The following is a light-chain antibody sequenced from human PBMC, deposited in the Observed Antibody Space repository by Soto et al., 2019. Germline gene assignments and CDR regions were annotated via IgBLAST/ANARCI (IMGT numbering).Light chain of an antibody. J-gene: IGKJ3*01. CDR2: DAS. Sequence: DIQLTQSPSSLSASVGDRVTITCQASQDISNHLNWYQQKPGKAPNLLIYDASDLETGVPSRFSGGGSGTFFSFTINSLQPEDIATYYCQKHDGLPIFGTGTKVYIK. CDR1: QDISNH. V-gene: IGKV1-33*01. CDR3: QKHDGLPI.